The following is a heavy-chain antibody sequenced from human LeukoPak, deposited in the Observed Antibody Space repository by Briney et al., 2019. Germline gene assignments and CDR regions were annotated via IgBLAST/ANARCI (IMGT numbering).Heavy chain of an antibody. D-gene: IGHD2-2*01. CDR1: GGSISSGDYY. CDR3: ARQVGYCSSSSCRDDY. Sequence: PSETLSLTCTVSGGSISSGDYYWSWIRQPPGKGLEWIGYIYYSGSTYYNPSLKSRVTISVDTSKNQFSLKLNSVTAADTAVYYCARQVGYCSSSSCRDDYWGQGTLVTVSS. CDR2: IYYSGST. V-gene: IGHV4-30-4*01. J-gene: IGHJ4*02.